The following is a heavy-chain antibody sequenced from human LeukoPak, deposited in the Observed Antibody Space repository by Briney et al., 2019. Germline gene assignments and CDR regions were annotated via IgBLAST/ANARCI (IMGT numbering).Heavy chain of an antibody. V-gene: IGHV3-21*01. J-gene: IGHJ4*02. CDR2: ISSSSSCI. CDR1: GFTFSSYS. Sequence: GGSLRLSCAASGFTFSSYSMNWVRQAPGKGLEWVSSISSSSSCIYYADSLKGRFTISRDNAKNSLYLQMNSLRAEDTAVYYCASRRGAVAGGIDYWGQGTLVTVSS. CDR3: ASRRGAVAGGIDY. D-gene: IGHD6-19*01.